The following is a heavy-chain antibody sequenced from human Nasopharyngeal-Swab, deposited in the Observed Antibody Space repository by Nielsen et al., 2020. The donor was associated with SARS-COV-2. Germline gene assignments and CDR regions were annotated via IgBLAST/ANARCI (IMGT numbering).Heavy chain of an antibody. Sequence: GESLKISCKGSGYSFTNYWIGWVRQMPGKGLEWMGIIYPGDSETRYSPSFEGQVTISVDKSISTAYLQWSSLKASDTAMYYCARVQGYCTGSSCYSVFYYFAMDVWGQGTTVTVSS. V-gene: IGHV5-51*01. D-gene: IGHD2-15*01. J-gene: IGHJ6*02. CDR1: GYSFTNYW. CDR3: ARVQGYCTGSSCYSVFYYFAMDV. CDR2: IYPGDSET.